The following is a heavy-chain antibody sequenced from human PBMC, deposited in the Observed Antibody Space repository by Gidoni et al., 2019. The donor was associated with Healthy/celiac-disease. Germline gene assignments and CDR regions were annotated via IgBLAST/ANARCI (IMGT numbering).Heavy chain of an antibody. CDR2: TYYRSKWYN. Sequence: QVQLQQSGPGLVKPSQTLSLTCAISGDRVSSNSAAWTWIRQSTSRGLEWLGRTYYRSKWYNDYAVSVKSRITINPDTSKNQFSLQLNSVTPEDTAVYYCARDRVIAAAGTNYYYGMDVWGQGTTVTVSS. CDR3: ARDRVIAAAGTNYYYGMDV. V-gene: IGHV6-1*01. CDR1: GDRVSSNSAA. J-gene: IGHJ6*02. D-gene: IGHD6-13*01.